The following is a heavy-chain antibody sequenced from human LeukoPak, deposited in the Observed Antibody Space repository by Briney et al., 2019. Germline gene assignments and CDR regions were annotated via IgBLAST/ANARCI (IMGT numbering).Heavy chain of an antibody. CDR1: GGSISSYY. V-gene: IGHV4-4*07. CDR2: IYTSGST. D-gene: IGHD1-1*01. CDR3: ARDAHGTDAFDI. Sequence: SETLSLTCTVSGGSISSYYWSWIRQPAGKGLEWIGRIYTSGSTNYNPSLKSRVTISVDTSKSQFSLKLSSVTAADTAMYYCARDAHGTDAFDIWGQGTMVTVSS. J-gene: IGHJ3*02.